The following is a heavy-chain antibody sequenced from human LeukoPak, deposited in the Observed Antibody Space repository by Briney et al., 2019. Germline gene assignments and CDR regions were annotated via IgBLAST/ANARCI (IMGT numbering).Heavy chain of an antibody. CDR3: ARGAARMVEMATIISFEY. CDR2: ISYDGSNK. V-gene: IGHV3-30*04. CDR1: GFSFRSYA. J-gene: IGHJ4*02. D-gene: IGHD5-24*01. Sequence: GGSLRLSCAASGFSFRSYAMHWVRQAPGKGLEWVAVISYDGSNKYYADSVKGRFTISRDNSKNTLYLQMNRLRAEDTAVYYCARGAARMVEMATIISFEYWGQGTLVTVSS.